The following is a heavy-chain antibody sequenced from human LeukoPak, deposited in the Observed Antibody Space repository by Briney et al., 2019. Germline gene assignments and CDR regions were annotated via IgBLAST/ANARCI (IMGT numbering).Heavy chain of an antibody. D-gene: IGHD2-15*01. J-gene: IGHJ5*02. Sequence: GGSLRLSCAASGFTFKNYWMHWVRQAPGKGPVWVSRINDDGSSTSYADSVKGRFTISRGDAKNTLYLQMNSLRAEDTAVYYCVRGGASTWSWGQGTLVTVSS. CDR3: VRGGASTWS. CDR1: GFTFKNYW. V-gene: IGHV3-74*01. CDR2: INDDGSST.